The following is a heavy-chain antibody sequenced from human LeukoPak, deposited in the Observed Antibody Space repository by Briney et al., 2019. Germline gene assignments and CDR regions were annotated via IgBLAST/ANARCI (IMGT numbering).Heavy chain of an antibody. CDR2: IYSGSTT. D-gene: IGHD3-9*01. Sequence: GGSLRLSCAASAFTVSSNYMSWVRQAPGKGLEWVSVIYSGSTTYYADSVKGRFTISRDNAKNSLYLQMNSLRAEDTAVYYCARDTYDILTGYYKWAFDIWGQGTMVTVSS. CDR3: ARDTYDILTGYYKWAFDI. J-gene: IGHJ3*02. V-gene: IGHV3-66*01. CDR1: AFTVSSNY.